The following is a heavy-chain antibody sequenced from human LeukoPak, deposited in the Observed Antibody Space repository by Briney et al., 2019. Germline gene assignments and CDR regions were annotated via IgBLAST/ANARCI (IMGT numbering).Heavy chain of an antibody. CDR2: INPNSGGT. CDR3: WTFGGYYDNSGGERRDY. J-gene: IGHJ4*02. D-gene: IGHD3-22*01. Sequence: ASVKVSCKASGDTFTGYYMHWVRQAPGQGPEWMGRINPNSGGTDYAQRFQDRVTMTRDTSISTAYMELSRLRSDDTAIYYCWTFGGYYDNSGGERRDYWGQGTLVTVSS. V-gene: IGHV1-2*06. CDR1: GDTFTGYY.